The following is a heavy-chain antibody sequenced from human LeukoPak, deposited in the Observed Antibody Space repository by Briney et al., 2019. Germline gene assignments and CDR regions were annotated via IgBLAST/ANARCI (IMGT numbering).Heavy chain of an antibody. D-gene: IGHD1-14*01. Sequence: SQTLSLTCTVSSGSISGGSFYCSWIRQSAGRGLEWIGRIYVTGTTNYNPSLKSRVTISMDPSKNQCSLKLNSVTAADTAVYYCAKGRGRNQAIDFDYWGPGTLVTVSS. CDR2: IYVTGTT. V-gene: IGHV4-61*02. CDR1: SGSISGGSFY. J-gene: IGHJ4*02. CDR3: AKGRGRNQAIDFDY.